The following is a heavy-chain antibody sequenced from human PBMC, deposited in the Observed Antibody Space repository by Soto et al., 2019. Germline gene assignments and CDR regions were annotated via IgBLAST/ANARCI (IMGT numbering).Heavy chain of an antibody. CDR1: DDSITGGGYY. CDR3: ARGGSGTYHV. J-gene: IGHJ4*02. CDR2: IYYRGNT. D-gene: IGHD3-10*01. V-gene: IGHV4-31*03. Sequence: QVQLQESGPGLVKPLQTLSLTCTVSDDSITGGGYYWSWIRQHPGKGLEWIGSIYYRGNTYYNPSLRSRGTISLDPSQYQFSLRLSSVTAADTAIYYCARGGSGTYHVWGQGILVAVSS.